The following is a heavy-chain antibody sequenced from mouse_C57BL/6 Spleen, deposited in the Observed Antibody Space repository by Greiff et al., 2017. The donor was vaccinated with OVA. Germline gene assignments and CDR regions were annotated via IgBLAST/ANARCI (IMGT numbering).Heavy chain of an antibody. D-gene: IGHD2-5*01. V-gene: IGHV1-82*01. CDR3: ARSGYYSNLYAMDY. Sequence: QVQLKESGPELVKPGASVKISCKASGYAFSSSWMNWVKQRPGKGLEWIGRIYPGDGDTNYNGKFKGKATLTADKSSSTAYMQLSSLTSEDSAVYFCARSGYYSNLYAMDYWGQGTSVTVSS. CDR1: GYAFSSSW. J-gene: IGHJ4*01. CDR2: IYPGDGDT.